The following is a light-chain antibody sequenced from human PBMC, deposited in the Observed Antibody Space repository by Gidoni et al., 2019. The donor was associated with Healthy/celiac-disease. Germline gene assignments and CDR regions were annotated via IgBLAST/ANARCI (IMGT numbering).Light chain of an antibody. V-gene: IGKV1-39*01. CDR1: QSISSY. CDR3: QQSYSTPV. CDR2: AAS. Sequence: IQMTQSPSSLSASVGDRVTITCRASQSISSYLNWYQQKPGKAPKLLIYAASSLQSGVPSRFSGSGSGTDFTLTISSLQPEDFATYYWQQSYSTPVFGPGTKVDIK. J-gene: IGKJ3*01.